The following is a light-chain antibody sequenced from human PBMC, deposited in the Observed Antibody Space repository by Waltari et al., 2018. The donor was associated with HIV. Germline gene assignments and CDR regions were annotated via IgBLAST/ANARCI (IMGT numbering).Light chain of an antibody. V-gene: IGLV2-23*02. CDR3: CAYAGSTTYVI. Sequence: QSALTQPASVSGSPGQSITISCTGTSSDVGGYNLVSWYQQHPGKAPKLMIYEVSKRPSGVSNRFSGSKSGNTASRTISGLQAEDEAGYYCCAYAGSTTYVIFGGGTKLTVL. CDR2: EVS. J-gene: IGLJ2*01. CDR1: SSDVGGYNL.